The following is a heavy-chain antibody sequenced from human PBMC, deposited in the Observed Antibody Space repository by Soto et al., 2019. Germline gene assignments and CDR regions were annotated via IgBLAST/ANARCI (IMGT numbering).Heavy chain of an antibody. CDR2: VRGKRGNNGT. J-gene: IGHJ4*02. D-gene: IGHD5-18*01. V-gene: IGHV3-73*02. CDR1: GFAFSDSA. CDR3: TRRRDWTAVDPLDY. Sequence: EVQLVESGGGLVQPGGSLKLSCAASGFAFSDSAMHWVRQASGKGLEWIGRVRGKRGNNGTAYAASVKDRFTISRDDSKTTTYLQMNSLKIEDTAVYYCTRRRDWTAVDPLDYWGQGTLVTVSS.